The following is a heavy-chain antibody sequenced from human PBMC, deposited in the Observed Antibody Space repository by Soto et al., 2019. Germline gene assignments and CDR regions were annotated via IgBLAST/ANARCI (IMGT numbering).Heavy chain of an antibody. Sequence: QVQLVQSGAEVKKPGASVKVSCKASGYTFTSYGISWVRQAPGQGLEWMGWISAYNGNTNYAQKLQGRVTMTTDTPTSPAYMELRSLRSDDTAVYYCARDVGATTYYYYGMDVWGQGTTVTVSS. CDR3: ARDVGATTYYYYGMDV. CDR1: GYTFTSYG. J-gene: IGHJ6*02. V-gene: IGHV1-18*01. CDR2: ISAYNGNT. D-gene: IGHD1-26*01.